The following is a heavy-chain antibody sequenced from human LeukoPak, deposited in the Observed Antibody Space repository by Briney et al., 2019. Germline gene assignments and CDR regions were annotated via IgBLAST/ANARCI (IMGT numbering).Heavy chain of an antibody. Sequence: GGSLRLSCAASGFTVSSNYMSWVRQAPGKGLEWVSAIYSGGSTYYADSVKGRFTISRDNSKNTLYLQMNSLRAEDTAVYYCARDSYGXNFDYWGQGTLVTVSS. CDR2: IYSGGST. CDR3: ARDSYGXNFDY. J-gene: IGHJ4*02. D-gene: IGHD4-17*01. V-gene: IGHV3-66*01. CDR1: GFTVSSNY.